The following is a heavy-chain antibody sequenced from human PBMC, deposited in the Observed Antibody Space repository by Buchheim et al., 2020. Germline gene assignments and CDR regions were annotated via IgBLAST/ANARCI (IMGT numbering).Heavy chain of an antibody. CDR3: AREFTLDILTGYSSTYAFDI. V-gene: IGHV4-30-4*07. CDR1: GGSISSGGYS. CDR2: IYYSGST. J-gene: IGHJ3*02. Sequence: QVQLQESGPGLVKPSQTLSLTCAVSGGSISSGGYSWSWIRQPPGKGLEWIGYIYYSGSTYYNPSLKSRVTISVDTSKNQFSLKLSSVTAADTAVYYCAREFTLDILTGYSSTYAFDIWGQGT. D-gene: IGHD3-9*01.